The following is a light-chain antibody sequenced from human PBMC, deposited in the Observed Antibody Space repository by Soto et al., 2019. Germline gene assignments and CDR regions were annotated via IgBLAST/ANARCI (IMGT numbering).Light chain of an antibody. Sequence: QSVLTQPPSASGTPGQRVTISCSGSSSNIGSNYVYWYQQLPGTAPKLLIYRNNQRPSGAPDRFSGSKSGTSASLAISGLRSEDEADYYCAAWDDSLSVWVFGGGTKVTVL. CDR2: RNN. V-gene: IGLV1-47*01. CDR3: AAWDDSLSVWV. CDR1: SSNIGSNY. J-gene: IGLJ3*02.